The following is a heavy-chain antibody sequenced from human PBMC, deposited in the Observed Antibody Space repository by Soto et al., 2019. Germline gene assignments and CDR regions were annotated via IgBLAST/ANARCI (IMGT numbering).Heavy chain of an antibody. CDR1: GGSVSSDNS. V-gene: IGHV4-4*02. CDR2: VFHSGNS. J-gene: IGHJ6*02. Sequence: VQLQESGPGLVKPSGTLSLTCAVSGGSVSSDNSWTWVRQPPGKSLEWIGEVFHSGNSNSNPSLKSRVTLSVDKSKNQFSLRLNSVTAADTAVYYCAGRQRFDFWSSYSYSNHGLDVWGQGTKVAVSS. D-gene: IGHD3-3*01. CDR3: AGRQRFDFWSSYSYSNHGLDV.